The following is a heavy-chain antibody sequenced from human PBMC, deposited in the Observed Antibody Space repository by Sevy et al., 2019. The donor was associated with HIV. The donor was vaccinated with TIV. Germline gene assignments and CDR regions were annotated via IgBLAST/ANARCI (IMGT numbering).Heavy chain of an antibody. CDR1: GFTFSSYW. D-gene: IGHD1-26*01. CDR2: INSDGSST. V-gene: IGHV3-74*01. J-gene: IGHJ4*02. Sequence: GGSLRLSCAASGFTFSSYWMLWVRQAPGKGLVWVSRINSDGSSTNYADSVKGRFTISRDNAKNTLYLQMNSLRAEDTAVYYCAREYSGTYYYFDYWGQGTLVTVSS. CDR3: AREYSGTYYYFDY.